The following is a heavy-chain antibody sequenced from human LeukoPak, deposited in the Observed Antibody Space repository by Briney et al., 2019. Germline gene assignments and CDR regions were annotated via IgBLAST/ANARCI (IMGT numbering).Heavy chain of an antibody. CDR2: ISNSGGSA. CDR1: GFTFSSYA. J-gene: IGHJ4*02. CDR3: ANQYYYGSGSYFYYFDH. Sequence: GGSLRLSCAASGFTFSSYAMSWVRQAPGKGLEWVSSISNSGGSAYYADSVKGRFTISRDNSKNTLYLQMNSLRAEDTAVYYCANQYYYGSGSYFYYFDHWGQGTLVTVSS. V-gene: IGHV3-23*01. D-gene: IGHD3-10*01.